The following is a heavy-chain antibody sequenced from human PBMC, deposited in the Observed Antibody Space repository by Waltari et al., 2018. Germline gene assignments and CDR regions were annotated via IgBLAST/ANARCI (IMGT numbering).Heavy chain of an antibody. CDR1: GFHFHRYA. D-gene: IGHD1-20*01. CDR3: AKPFYNWDDPLVS. V-gene: IGHV3-23*01. J-gene: IGHJ5*02. CDR2: ITVSDTT. Sequence: QLLVSGWGLFQPWRSLLLPCGVSGFHFHRYAINWVRRAPGAGLQWVAAITVSDTTYHADSVKGRFTISRDTFSDTVYLQMNSLRADDTAVYYCAKPFYNWDDPLVSWGQGTLVTVSS.